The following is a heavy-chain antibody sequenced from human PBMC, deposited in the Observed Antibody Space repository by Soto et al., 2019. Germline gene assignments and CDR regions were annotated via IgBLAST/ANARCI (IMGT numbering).Heavy chain of an antibody. CDR3: ARQSCSSTSCYSWVSWFDP. V-gene: IGHV4-59*08. Sequence: SETLSLTCTVPGGSISSYYWSWIRQPPGKGLEWIGYIYYSGSTKYNPSLKSRVTISVDTSKNQLSLKLSSVTAADTAVYYCARQSCSSTSCYSWVSWFDPWGQGTLVTV. CDR2: IYYSGST. CDR1: GGSISSYY. D-gene: IGHD2-2*01. J-gene: IGHJ5*02.